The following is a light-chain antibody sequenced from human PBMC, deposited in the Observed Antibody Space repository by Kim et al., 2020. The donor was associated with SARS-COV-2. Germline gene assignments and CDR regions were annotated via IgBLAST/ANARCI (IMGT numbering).Light chain of an antibody. Sequence: PVERAPLPCRASQSVSSNLAWYQQKPGQAPRLLIYGASTRATGIPARFSGSGSGTEFTLTISSLQSEDFAVYYCQQYNNWPETFGQGTKVDIK. CDR1: QSVSSN. V-gene: IGKV3-15*01. CDR3: QQYNNWPET. J-gene: IGKJ1*01. CDR2: GAS.